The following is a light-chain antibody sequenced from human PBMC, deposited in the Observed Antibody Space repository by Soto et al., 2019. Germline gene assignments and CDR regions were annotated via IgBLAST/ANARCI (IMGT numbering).Light chain of an antibody. CDR1: QDISNY. J-gene: IGKJ5*01. CDR2: AAS. Sequence: DIQMTQSPSSLSASVGERVTITCQASQDISNYLNWYQQKPGKAPNLLIYAASNLETGVPSRFSGSGSGTVFTFTITSLQPEDIATYYCQQYKHLITFGQGPRLEIK. CDR3: QQYKHLIT. V-gene: IGKV1-33*01.